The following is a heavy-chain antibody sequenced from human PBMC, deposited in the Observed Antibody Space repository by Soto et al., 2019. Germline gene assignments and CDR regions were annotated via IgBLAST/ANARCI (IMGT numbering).Heavy chain of an antibody. CDR1: VFTFSSYV. CDR2: ISTDGGTT. D-gene: IGHD3-3*01. J-gene: IGHJ4*02. Sequence: PGGALRLSCSASVFTFSSYVMHWVRQAPGKGLEYVSSISTDGGTTYYADSLKGRFTISRDNSKNTLYLQMSSLRPEDTAVYYCVKDWVYDLWRGYAYDYWGQGTLVTVSS. CDR3: VKDWVYDLWRGYAYDY. V-gene: IGHV3-64D*06.